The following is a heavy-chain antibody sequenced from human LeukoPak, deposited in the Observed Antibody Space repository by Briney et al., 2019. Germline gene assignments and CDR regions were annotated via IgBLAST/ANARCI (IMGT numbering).Heavy chain of an antibody. CDR2: IIPIFGTA. J-gene: IGHJ4*02. Sequence: SVKVSCKASGGTFSSYAISWVRQAPGQGLEWMGGIIPIFGTANYAQKFQGRVTITTDESASTAYMELSSLRSEDTAVYYCARAELVGAAYDYWGQGTLVTVSS. CDR1: GGTFSSYA. CDR3: ARAELVGAAYDY. D-gene: IGHD1-26*01. V-gene: IGHV1-69*05.